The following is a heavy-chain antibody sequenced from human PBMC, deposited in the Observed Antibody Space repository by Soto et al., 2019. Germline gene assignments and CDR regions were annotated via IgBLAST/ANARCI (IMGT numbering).Heavy chain of an antibody. CDR3: ARGQVDV. CDR2: MNPNSGNT. CDR1: GYTFTSYD. J-gene: IGHJ6*04. V-gene: IGHV1-8*01. Sequence: QVQLVQSGAEVKKPGASVKVSCQASGYTFTSYDITWVRRATGQGLEWMGWMNPNSGNTGYTQKFQGRVTMTRNTSISTASMELSSLRSEDTAVYYGARGQVDVWGKGTTVTVSS.